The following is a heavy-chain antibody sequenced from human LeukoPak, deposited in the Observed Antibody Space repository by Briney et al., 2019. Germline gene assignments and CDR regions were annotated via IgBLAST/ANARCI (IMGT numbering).Heavy chain of an antibody. CDR3: ARDPTYYLRYGYFDY. CDR2: INNVVSHI. CDR1: GFTFSSSA. D-gene: IGHD1-26*01. J-gene: IGHJ4*02. V-gene: IGHV3-21*01. Sequence: GGSLRLSCAASGFTFSSSAMNWVRQVPGKGLEWVSSINNVVSHIYYADSVRGRFTISRDNAGNSLYLQMNSLRVEDTAIYYCARDPTYYLRYGYFDYWGQGILVTVSS.